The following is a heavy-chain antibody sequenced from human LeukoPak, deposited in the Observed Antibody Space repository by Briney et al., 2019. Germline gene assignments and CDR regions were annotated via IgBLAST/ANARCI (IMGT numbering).Heavy chain of an antibody. V-gene: IGHV1-2*02. J-gene: IGHJ4*02. Sequence: ASVKVSCKASGYTFTGYYMHWVRQAPGQGLEWMGWINPNSGGTNYAQKFQGRVTMTRDTSISTAYMELSRLRSDDTAVYYCARDLEAVADPIDYWGQGTLVTVSS. D-gene: IGHD6-19*01. CDR3: ARDLEAVADPIDY. CDR1: GYTFTGYY. CDR2: INPNSGGT.